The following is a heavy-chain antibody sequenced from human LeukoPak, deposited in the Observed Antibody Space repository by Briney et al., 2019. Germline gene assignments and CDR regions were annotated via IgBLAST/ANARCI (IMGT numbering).Heavy chain of an antibody. Sequence: ASVKVSCKASGGTFSSYAISWVRQAPGQGLEWMGGIIPIFGTANYAQKFQGRVTITADESTSTAYMELSSLRSEDTAVYYCARGESKRGLLWFGDLPNWGQGTLVTVSS. CDR1: GGTFSSYA. CDR2: IIPIFGTA. CDR3: ARGESKRGLLWFGDLPN. J-gene: IGHJ4*02. V-gene: IGHV1-69*01. D-gene: IGHD3-10*01.